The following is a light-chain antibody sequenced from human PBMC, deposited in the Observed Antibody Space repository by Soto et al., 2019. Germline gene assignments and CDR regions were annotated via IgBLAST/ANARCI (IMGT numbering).Light chain of an antibody. J-gene: IGLJ2*01. Sequence: QSALTQPASVSGSPGQSITISCTGTSSDVGSYNLVSWYQQHPGKAPKLMIYEGSKRPSGVFNRDSGDKSGNTASLAISGLQAEYEADYYCCSYAGSSTYVVFGGGTKVT. V-gene: IGLV2-23*01. CDR1: SSDVGSYNL. CDR3: CSYAGSSTYVV. CDR2: EGS.